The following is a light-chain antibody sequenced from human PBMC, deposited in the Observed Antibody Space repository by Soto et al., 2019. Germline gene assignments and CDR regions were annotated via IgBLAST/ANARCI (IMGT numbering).Light chain of an antibody. J-gene: IGLJ2*01. CDR2: EVS. CDR1: SSDVGGYSY. CDR3: SSFSSITLEV. Sequence: QSALTQPASVSGSPGQSITISCTGTSSDVGGYSYVSWYQQHPGKTPKLMIYEVSNRPSGVSHRFSGSKSGNTASLTISGRQTEDEADYYCSSFSSITLEVFGGGTQLTVL. V-gene: IGLV2-14*01.